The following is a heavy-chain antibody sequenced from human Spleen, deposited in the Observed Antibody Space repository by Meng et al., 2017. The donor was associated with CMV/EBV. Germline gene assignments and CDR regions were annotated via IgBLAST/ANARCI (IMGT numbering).Heavy chain of an antibody. D-gene: IGHD2-8*02. CDR2: IYSGGDT. CDR1: GFGVSITY. Sequence: GGSLRLSCAASGFGVSITYMAWVRQAPGKGLEWVSVIYSGGDTYYADSVKGRFTISRDNAKNSLYLQMNSLRAEGTAVYYCARSVWGMPPYFDYWGQGTLVTVSS. CDR3: ARSVWGMPPYFDY. V-gene: IGHV3-53*01. J-gene: IGHJ4*02.